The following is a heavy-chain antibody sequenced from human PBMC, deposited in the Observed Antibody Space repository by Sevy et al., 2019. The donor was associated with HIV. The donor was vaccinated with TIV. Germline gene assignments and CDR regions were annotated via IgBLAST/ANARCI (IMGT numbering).Heavy chain of an antibody. V-gene: IGHV3-48*03. Sequence: GGSLRLSCAASGFTFSSYEMNWVRQAPGKGLEWVSYISSSGSTIYYADSVKGRFTISRDNAKNSLYLQMNSLRAEDTAVYYCAGVGSYSSGWYFAGGDYYYYGMDVWGQGTTVTVSS. CDR2: ISSSGSTI. D-gene: IGHD6-19*01. J-gene: IGHJ6*02. CDR1: GFTFSSYE. CDR3: AGVGSYSSGWYFAGGDYYYYGMDV.